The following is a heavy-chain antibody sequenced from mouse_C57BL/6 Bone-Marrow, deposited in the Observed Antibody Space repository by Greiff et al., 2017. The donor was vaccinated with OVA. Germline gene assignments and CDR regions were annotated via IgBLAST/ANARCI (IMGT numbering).Heavy chain of an antibody. CDR1: GFTFSDYC. CDR2: ISHGGGGT. J-gene: IGHJ3*01. Sequence: EVKLLESGGGLVQPGGSLKLSCAASGFTFSDYCMYWVRQTPGKRLEWIAYISHGGGGTYYHDTVKGRFTLSRDKAKITPYLQLSRLKTEDTAMYYGARADYSNDVEGLAYWGQGTVAMVSA. D-gene: IGHD2-12*01. CDR3: ARADYSNDVEGLAY. V-gene: IGHV5-12*01.